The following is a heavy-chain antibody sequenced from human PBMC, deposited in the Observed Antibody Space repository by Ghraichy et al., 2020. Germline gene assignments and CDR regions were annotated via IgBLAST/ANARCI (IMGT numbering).Heavy chain of an antibody. J-gene: IGHJ4*02. CDR3: ARCDASAALDY. Sequence: ESLNISCTVSGGSISSYYWSWIRQPAGKGLEWIGRIYTSWSTNYNPSLKSRVTMSVDTSKNQFSLKLSSVTAADTAVYYCARCDASAALDYWGQGTLVTVSA. CDR2: IYTSWST. D-gene: IGHD1-26*01. V-gene: IGHV4-4*07. CDR1: GGSISSYY.